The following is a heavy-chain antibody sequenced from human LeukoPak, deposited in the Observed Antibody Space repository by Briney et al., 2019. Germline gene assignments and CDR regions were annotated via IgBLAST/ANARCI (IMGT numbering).Heavy chain of an antibody. J-gene: IGHJ4*02. D-gene: IGHD3-9*01. CDR3: ARGLAGGYFDWLYDRVGNRGCEFCY. Sequence: GASVKVSCKPSRYTFTRYYMLWVRQAPGQSLEWMGWISAYNGNTNYAQKLQRRVTMTTNTSTSTAYMELRRLRSDDTAVYCCARGLAGGYFDWLYDRVGNRGCEFCYWGQGTLGSVSS. V-gene: IGHV1-18*04. CDR2: ISAYNGNT. CDR1: RYTFTRYY.